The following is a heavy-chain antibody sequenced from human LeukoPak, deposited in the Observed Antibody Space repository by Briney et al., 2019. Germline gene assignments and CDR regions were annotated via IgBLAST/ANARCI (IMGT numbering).Heavy chain of an antibody. Sequence: KPSETLSLTCTVSGGSISSSSYYWGWIRQPPGKGLEWIGSIYYSGSTYYNPSLKSRVTISVDTSKNQFSLRLSSVTAADTAVYYCASVEPNLGYCRSTSCYFDYWGQGTLVTVSS. V-gene: IGHV4-39*01. D-gene: IGHD2-2*01. J-gene: IGHJ4*02. CDR1: GGSISSSSYY. CDR3: ASVEPNLGYCRSTSCYFDY. CDR2: IYYSGST.